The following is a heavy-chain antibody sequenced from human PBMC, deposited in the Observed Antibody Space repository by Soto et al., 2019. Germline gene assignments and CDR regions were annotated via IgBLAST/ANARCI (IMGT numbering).Heavy chain of an antibody. J-gene: IGHJ4*02. D-gene: IGHD5-12*01. Sequence: GGSLRLSCAASGFTFSSYAMSWVRQAPGKGLEWVSAISGRGGSTYYADSVKGRFTISRDNSRNTLYLQMNSLRAEDTAVYYCAKDRSTWHPGRPFDYWGQGTLVTVSS. CDR3: AKDRSTWHPGRPFDY. V-gene: IGHV3-23*01. CDR1: GFTFSSYA. CDR2: ISGRGGST.